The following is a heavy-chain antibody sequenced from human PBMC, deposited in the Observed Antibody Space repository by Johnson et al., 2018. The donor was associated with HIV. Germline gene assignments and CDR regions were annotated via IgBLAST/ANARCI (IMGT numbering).Heavy chain of an antibody. CDR2: IKQDGSLK. CDR1: DFTFSACW. J-gene: IGHJ3*02. V-gene: IGHV3-7*01. CDR3: ARDRYCSSTSCYHQDAFDI. Sequence: VQLVESGGGLVQPGGSLRLSCAASDFTFSACWMNWVRQAPGKGLEWVANIKQDGSLKNYVDSVRGRFTISRDNAKNSLYLQMNSLRAEDTAVYYCARDRYCSSTSCYHQDAFDIWGQGTMVTVSS. D-gene: IGHD2-2*01.